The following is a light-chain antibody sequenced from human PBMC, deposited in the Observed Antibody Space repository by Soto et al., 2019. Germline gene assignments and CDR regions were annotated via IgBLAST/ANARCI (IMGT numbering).Light chain of an antibody. V-gene: IGLV1-40*01. Sequence: QSVLTQPPSVSGAPGQRVTISCTGSSSNIGAGYDVHWYQQLPGTDPKLLIYGNSNRPSGVPDRYSGSKSGTSASLAITGLQAEDDADYYCQSYDSNLSGVSVFSGGTKPTVL. J-gene: IGLJ3*02. CDR2: GNS. CDR1: SSNIGAGYD. CDR3: QSYDSNLSGVSV.